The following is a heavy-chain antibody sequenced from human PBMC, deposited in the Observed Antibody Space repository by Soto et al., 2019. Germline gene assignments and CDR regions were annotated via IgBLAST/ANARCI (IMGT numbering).Heavy chain of an antibody. CDR3: ARRGYSGYDKDRFDY. CDR1: GGSISSYY. V-gene: IGHV4-59*01. CDR2: IYYSGST. Sequence: SETLSLTCTVSGGSISSYYWSWIRQPPGKGLEWIGYIYYSGSTNYNPSLKSRVTISVDTSKNQFSLKLSSVTAADTAVYYCARRGYSGYDKDRFDYWGQGTLVTVSS. J-gene: IGHJ4*02. D-gene: IGHD5-12*01.